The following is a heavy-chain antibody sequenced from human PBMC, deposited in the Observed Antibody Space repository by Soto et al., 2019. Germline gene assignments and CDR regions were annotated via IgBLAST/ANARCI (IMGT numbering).Heavy chain of an antibody. D-gene: IGHD3-9*01. CDR2: IYYSGST. V-gene: IGHV4-59*08. J-gene: IGHJ4*02. Sequence: SETLSLTCTVSGGSISSYYWSWIRQPPGKGLDWIVYIYYSGSTNYNPSLKSRVTISVDTSKNQFFLKLSSVTAADTAVYYCARSRVDYDILTGYHNGGFDYWGQGTLVTVSS. CDR3: ARSRVDYDILTGYHNGGFDY. CDR1: GGSISSYY.